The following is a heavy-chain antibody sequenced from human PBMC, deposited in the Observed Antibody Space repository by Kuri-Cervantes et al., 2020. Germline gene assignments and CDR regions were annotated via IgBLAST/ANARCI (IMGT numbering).Heavy chain of an antibody. Sequence: ASVKVSCKASGGTFSSYAISWVRQAPGQGLEWMGWINPNSGGTNYAQKFQGWATMTRDTSISTAYMELSSLRSEDTAVYYCARESPRSLRFDPWGQGTLVTVSS. V-gene: IGHV1-2*04. CDR3: ARESPRSLRFDP. J-gene: IGHJ5*02. CDR2: INPNSGGT. CDR1: GGTFSSYA.